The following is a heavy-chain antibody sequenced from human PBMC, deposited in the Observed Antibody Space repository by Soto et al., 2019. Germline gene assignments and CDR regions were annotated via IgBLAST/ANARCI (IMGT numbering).Heavy chain of an antibody. Sequence: PGGSLRLSCATSGFAFSRHAMSWARQTPGRGLEWLSSISNSDDTTYYAASVKGRFTISRDMSKSTLFLQMSSLRAEDTAVYYCAKGYADSDSWGQGTQVTVSS. J-gene: IGHJ4*02. CDR2: ISNSDDTT. CDR1: GFAFSRHA. CDR3: AKGYADSDS. V-gene: IGHV3-23*01. D-gene: IGHD5-18*01.